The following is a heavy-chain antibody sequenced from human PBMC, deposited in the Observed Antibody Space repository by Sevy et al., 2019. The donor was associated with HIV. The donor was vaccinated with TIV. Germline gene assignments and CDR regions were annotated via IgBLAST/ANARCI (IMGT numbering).Heavy chain of an antibody. CDR3: TSFPPQRAFDI. J-gene: IGHJ3*02. CDR1: GFGISNFA. Sequence: GGSLRLSCAASGFGISNFAMHWVRQAPGKGLEWITVISFDATNTYYIDSVKGRFTVSKDSSKNTVYLQMNSLRPEDTAVYYCTSFPPQRAFDIWGQGTMVTVSS. V-gene: IGHV3-30*04. CDR2: ISFDATNT.